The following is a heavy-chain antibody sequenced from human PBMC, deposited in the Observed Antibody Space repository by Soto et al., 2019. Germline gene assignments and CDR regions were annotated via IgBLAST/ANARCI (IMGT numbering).Heavy chain of an antibody. D-gene: IGHD2-15*01. CDR3: ARARGARYFDY. Sequence: TLSLTCTVSGGSISSGDYYWSWIRQPPGKGLEWIGYIYYSGSTYYNPSLKSRVTISVDTSKNQFSLKLSSVTAADTAVYYCARARGARYFDYWGQGTLVTVSS. V-gene: IGHV4-30-4*01. CDR1: GGSISSGDYY. J-gene: IGHJ4*02. CDR2: IYYSGST.